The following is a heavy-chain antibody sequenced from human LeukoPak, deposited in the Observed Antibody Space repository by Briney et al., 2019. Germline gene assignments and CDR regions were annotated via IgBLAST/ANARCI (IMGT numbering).Heavy chain of an antibody. CDR3: AKDSRQASEVYYYDSSGYYYFDY. Sequence: GSLRLSCAASGFTFSSYAMSWVRQAPGKGLEWVSAISGSGGSTYYADSVKGRFTISRDNSKNTLYLQMNSLRAEDTAVYYCAKDSRQASEVYYYDSSGYYYFDYWGQGTLVTVSS. CDR2: ISGSGGST. J-gene: IGHJ4*02. V-gene: IGHV3-23*01. CDR1: GFTFSSYA. D-gene: IGHD3-22*01.